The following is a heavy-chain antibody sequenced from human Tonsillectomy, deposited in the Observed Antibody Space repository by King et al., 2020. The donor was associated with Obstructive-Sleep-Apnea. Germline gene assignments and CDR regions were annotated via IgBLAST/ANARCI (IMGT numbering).Heavy chain of an antibody. CDR2: ISYDGSNK. CDR3: ARDLRNVDTAVVGGY. J-gene: IGHJ4*02. Sequence: VQLVESGGGVVQPVRSLRLSCAASGVTFSSYAMHWVRQAPGKGLEWVAVISYDGSNKYYADTVKGRFAISRDNSKNTLYLQMNSLRAEDTAVYYCARDLRNVDTAVVGGYWGQGTLVTVSS. V-gene: IGHV3-30*09. CDR1: GVTFSSYA. D-gene: IGHD5-18*01.